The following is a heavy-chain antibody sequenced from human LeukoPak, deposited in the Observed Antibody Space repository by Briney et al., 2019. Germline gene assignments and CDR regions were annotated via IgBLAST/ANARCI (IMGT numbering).Heavy chain of an antibody. Sequence: GGSLRLSCAASGFTFSSYSMNWVRQAPGKGLEWVSSISSSSCYIYYADSVKGRFTISRDNAKNSLYLQMNSLRAEDTAVYYCARGSNRVPSKGGVSTNSHYYYGMDVWGQGTTVTVSS. CDR3: ARGSNRVPSKGGVSTNSHYYYGMDV. V-gene: IGHV3-21*01. CDR1: GFTFSSYS. J-gene: IGHJ6*02. CDR2: ISSSSCYI. D-gene: IGHD3-16*01.